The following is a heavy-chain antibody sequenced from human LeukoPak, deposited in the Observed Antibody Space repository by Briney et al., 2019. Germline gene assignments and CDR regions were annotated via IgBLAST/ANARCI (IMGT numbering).Heavy chain of an antibody. V-gene: IGHV3-66*01. J-gene: IGHJ4*02. Sequence: GGSLRLSCAASGFTVSSNYMSWVRQAPGKGLEWVSVIYSGGSTYYADFVKGRFTISRDNSKNTLYLQMNSLRAEDTAVYYCATDYFDWLRGYWGQGTLVTVSS. CDR2: IYSGGST. D-gene: IGHD3-9*01. CDR1: GFTVSSNY. CDR3: ATDYFDWLRGY.